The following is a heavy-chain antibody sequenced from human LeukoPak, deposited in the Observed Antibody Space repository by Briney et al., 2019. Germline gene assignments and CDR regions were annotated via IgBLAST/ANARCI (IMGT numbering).Heavy chain of an antibody. J-gene: IGHJ4*02. CDR3: ARPWGSGATYGSTSFDY. V-gene: IGHV5-51*01. CDR1: GDRSANYS. D-gene: IGHD3-10*01. CDR2: TYPGDSDT. Sequence: LRLSCMSSGDRSANYSIGWVRHIPGKGLDWMAITYPGDSDTRHSPSFQGQVTTSANKSINPAYLQWSSLKASDTAMYYCARPWGSGATYGSTSFDYWGQGTLVTVSA.